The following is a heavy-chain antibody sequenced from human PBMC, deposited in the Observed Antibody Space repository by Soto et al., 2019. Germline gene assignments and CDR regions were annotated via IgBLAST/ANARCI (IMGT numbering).Heavy chain of an antibody. CDR3: ATIYGGDCTTTTCYVDFEY. J-gene: IGHJ4*02. D-gene: IGHD2-8*01. V-gene: IGHV1-69*02. CDR2: IIPLFGIT. CDR1: GGIFNRYS. Sequence: QVQLVQSGAEVKKPGSSVKVSCKASGGIFNRYSVSWVRQAPGQGLEWMGRIIPLFGITNYAQKFQGRVLITADKSTHTAYMEVNGLRSEDTALYYCATIYGGDCTTTTCYVDFEYWGQGTVVTVTS.